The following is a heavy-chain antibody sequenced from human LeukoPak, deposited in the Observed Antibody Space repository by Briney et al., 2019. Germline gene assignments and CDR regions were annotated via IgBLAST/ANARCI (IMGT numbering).Heavy chain of an antibody. V-gene: IGHV3-30*02. J-gene: IGHJ4*02. CDR3: ANSPGGSTGWFPDS. CDR2: IRYDGSNK. CDR1: GFTFSNSG. Sequence: PGGSLRLSCAASGFTFSNSGMHWVRQAPGKGLEWVAFIRYDGSNKYYADSVKGRFTISRDNSKNTLYLQMNSLRAEGTAAYYCANSPGGSTGWFPDSWGQGILVTVSS. D-gene: IGHD6-19*01.